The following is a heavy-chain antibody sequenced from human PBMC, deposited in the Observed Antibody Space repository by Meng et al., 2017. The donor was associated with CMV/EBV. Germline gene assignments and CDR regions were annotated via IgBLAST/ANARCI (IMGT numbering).Heavy chain of an antibody. CDR1: GGTFSSYA. J-gene: IGHJ6*02. D-gene: IGHD6-13*01. CDR3: ARGRSSRSGGGYYYYGMDV. Sequence: SVKVSCKASGGTFSSYAISWVRQAPGQGLEWMGGIIPIFGTANYAQKFQGRVTITTDESTSTAYMELSSLRSEDTAVYYCARGRSSRSGGGYYYYGMDVWGQGTTVTVSS. CDR2: IIPIFGTA. V-gene: IGHV1-69*05.